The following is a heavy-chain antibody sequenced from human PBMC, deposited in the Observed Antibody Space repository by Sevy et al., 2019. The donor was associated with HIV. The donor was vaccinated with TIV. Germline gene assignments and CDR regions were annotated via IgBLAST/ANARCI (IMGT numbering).Heavy chain of an antibody. CDR2: IRYDGSNK. V-gene: IGHV3-30*02. CDR1: GFTFSSYG. D-gene: IGHD1-20*01. J-gene: IGHJ4*02. Sequence: GGSLRLSCAASGFTFSSYGMHWVRQAPGKGLEWVAFIRYDGSNKYYADSVKGRFTISRDNSKNTLYLQMNSLRAEDTAVYYCAIITGTYFDYWGQGTLVTVSS. CDR3: AIITGTYFDY.